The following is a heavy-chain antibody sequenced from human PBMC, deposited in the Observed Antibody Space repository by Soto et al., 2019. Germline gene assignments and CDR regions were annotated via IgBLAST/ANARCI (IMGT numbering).Heavy chain of an antibody. CDR1: GFTFSSYA. CDR3: AREWGYSYGGGPNGGMDV. CDR2: ISYDGSNK. V-gene: IGHV3-30-3*01. J-gene: IGHJ6*02. D-gene: IGHD5-18*01. Sequence: GGSLRLSCAASGFTFSSYAMHWVRQAPGKGLEWVAVISYDGSNKYYADSVKGRFTISRDNSKNTLCLQMNSLRAEDTAVYYCAREWGYSYGGGPNGGMDVWGQGTTVTVSS.